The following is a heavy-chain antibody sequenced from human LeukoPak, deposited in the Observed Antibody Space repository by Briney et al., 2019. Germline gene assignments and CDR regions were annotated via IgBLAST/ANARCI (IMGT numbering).Heavy chain of an antibody. CDR3: ARRRDGSSYRDY. D-gene: IGHD6-13*01. J-gene: IGHJ4*02. V-gene: IGHV4-39*01. CDR2: IYYSRST. CDR1: GGSISSSGDY. Sequence: SETLSLTRTLSGGSISSSGDYWGWIRQPPGKRLEWIRNIYYSRSTYYKSSLKRRVTISVDTSETQFSLKLSSVTAADTAVYYCARRRDGSSYRDYWGQGTLVTVSS.